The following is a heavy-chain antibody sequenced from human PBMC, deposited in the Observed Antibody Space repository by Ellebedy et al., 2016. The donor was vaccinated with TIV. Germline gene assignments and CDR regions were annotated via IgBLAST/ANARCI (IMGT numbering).Heavy chain of an antibody. Sequence: PGGSLRLSCAASGFTFSSYGMHLIRQAPGKGLEWVAIISYDGSNEVYADSVTGRFTISRDNSKNTLSLQLNSLRADDTAVYYCAREMTNHYFDYWGQGTLVTVSS. D-gene: IGHD4-11*01. V-gene: IGHV3-30*03. CDR2: ISYDGSNE. CDR3: AREMTNHYFDY. J-gene: IGHJ4*02. CDR1: GFTFSSYG.